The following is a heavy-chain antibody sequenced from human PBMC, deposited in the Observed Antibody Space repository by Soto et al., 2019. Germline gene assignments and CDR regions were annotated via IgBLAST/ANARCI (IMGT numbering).Heavy chain of an antibody. D-gene: IGHD3-22*01. CDR3: ARDLNYYDSSSDP. Sequence: PGGSLRLSCAASGFTFSSYEMNWVRQAPGKGLEWVSYISSSGSTIYYADSVKGRFTISRDNAKNSLYLQMNSLRAEDTAVYYCARDLNYYDSSSDPWGQGTLVTVSS. CDR1: GFTFSSYE. V-gene: IGHV3-48*03. CDR2: ISSSGSTI. J-gene: IGHJ5*02.